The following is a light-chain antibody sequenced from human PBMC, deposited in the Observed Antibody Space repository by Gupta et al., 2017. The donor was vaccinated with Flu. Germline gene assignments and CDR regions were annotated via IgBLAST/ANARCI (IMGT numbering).Light chain of an antibody. J-gene: IGLJ1*01. Sequence: QSALTQPASVSGSPGQSITIPCPGTSSDVGGYNYVSWYQQHPGKAPKLMIYEVSNRPSGVSNRFSGSKSGNTASLTISGLQAEDEADYYCSSYTSSSTFGTGTKVTVL. CDR3: SSYTSSST. V-gene: IGLV2-14*01. CDR1: SSDVGGYNY. CDR2: EVS.